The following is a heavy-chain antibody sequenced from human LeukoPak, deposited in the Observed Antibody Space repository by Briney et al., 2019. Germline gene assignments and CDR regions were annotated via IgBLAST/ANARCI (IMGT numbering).Heavy chain of an antibody. J-gene: IGHJ6*03. V-gene: IGHV1-2*02. D-gene: IGHD4-17*01. Sequence: ASVKVSCKASGYTFTGYYMHWVRQAPGQGLEWMGWINPNSGGTNYAQKFQGRVTMTRDTSISTAYMELSRLRSDDTAVYYCARETTVMTNYYYYMDVWGKGTTVTVSS. CDR3: ARETTVMTNYYYYMDV. CDR2: INPNSGGT. CDR1: GYTFTGYY.